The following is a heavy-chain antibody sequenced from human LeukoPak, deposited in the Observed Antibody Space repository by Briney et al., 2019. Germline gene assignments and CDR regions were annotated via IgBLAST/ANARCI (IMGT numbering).Heavy chain of an antibody. Sequence: GGSLRLSCAASGFTFSDYNMSWIRQAPGKGLEWVSYISSSGSNIYYADSVKGRFTISRDNAKKSLYLQMNSLRAEDSVVYYCARAYGSGSYYNHIDYWGQGTLVTVSS. CDR3: ARAYGSGSYYNHIDY. V-gene: IGHV3-11*01. D-gene: IGHD3-10*01. CDR2: ISSSGSNI. CDR1: GFTFSDYN. J-gene: IGHJ4*02.